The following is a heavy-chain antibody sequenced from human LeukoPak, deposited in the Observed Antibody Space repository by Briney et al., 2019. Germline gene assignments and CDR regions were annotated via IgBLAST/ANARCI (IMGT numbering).Heavy chain of an antibody. D-gene: IGHD5-12*01. CDR2: ISSSSSYI. J-gene: IGHJ5*02. V-gene: IGHV3-21*01. CDR3: ARVGGSDYDFGTSP. Sequence: GGSLRLSCAASGFTFSSYSMNWVRQAPGKGLEWVSSISSSSSYIYYADSVKGRFTISRDNAKNSLYLQMNSLRAEDTAVYYCARVGGSDYDFGTSPWGQGTLVTVSS. CDR1: GFTFSSYS.